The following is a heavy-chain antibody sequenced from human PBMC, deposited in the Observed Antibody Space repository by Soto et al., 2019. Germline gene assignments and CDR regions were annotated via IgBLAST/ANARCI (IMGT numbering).Heavy chain of an antibody. Sequence: QLQLQESGPGLVKPSETLSLTCTVSGGSITSNAYYWGWIRQPPGKGLEWLGYIYYSGSASYNPSLKSRVTMSVDTSKNQFSLKLSSVTAADTAVYYCARRPKRGSYSWCSDYWGQGTLVTVSS. D-gene: IGHD1-26*01. V-gene: IGHV4-39*01. CDR2: IYYSGSA. CDR3: ARRPKRGSYSWCSDY. J-gene: IGHJ4*02. CDR1: GGSITSNAYY.